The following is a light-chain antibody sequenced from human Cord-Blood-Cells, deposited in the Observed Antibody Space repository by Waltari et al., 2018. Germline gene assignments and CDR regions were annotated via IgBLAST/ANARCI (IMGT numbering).Light chain of an antibody. Sequence: DIQMTQSPSSLSASVGDRVTITCRASQSISSYLNWYQQKPGQAPKLLIYGASSLQSVGPARFCGSGSGTNFTLTISIRQPEDFATYYCQQIYSTPFTFGPGTKVDIK. CDR2: GAS. J-gene: IGKJ3*01. V-gene: IGKV1-39*01. CDR3: QQIYSTPFT. CDR1: QSISSY.